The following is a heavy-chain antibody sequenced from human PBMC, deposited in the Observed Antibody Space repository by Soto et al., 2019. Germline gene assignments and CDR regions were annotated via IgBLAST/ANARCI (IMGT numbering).Heavy chain of an antibody. CDR1: GFTFSSYD. J-gene: IGHJ4*02. Sequence: XXSLRLSFAASGFTFSSYDMHWVRQAPGKGLQWVGAISYDGSRKYYSDSVKGRFTISRDDSEITLYMQMNSLRAEDTAVYYCAKVGRAYSSAWYFDYWGQGALVTVSS. CDR2: ISYDGSRK. CDR3: AKVGRAYSSAWYFDY. V-gene: IGHV3-30*18. D-gene: IGHD6-25*01.